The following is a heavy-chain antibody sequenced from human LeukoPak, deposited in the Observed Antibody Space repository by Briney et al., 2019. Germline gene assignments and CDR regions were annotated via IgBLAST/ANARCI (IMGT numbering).Heavy chain of an antibody. V-gene: IGHV1-46*01. CDR2: INPSGGST. J-gene: IGHJ6*02. Sequence: GASVKVSCKASGYTFTSYYMHWVRQAPGQGLEWMGIINPSGGSTSCAQKFQGRVTMTRDTSTSTVYMELSSLRSEDTAVYYCAREYVTTIYYYYYGMDVWGQGTTVTVSS. CDR1: GYTFTSYY. D-gene: IGHD4-11*01. CDR3: AREYVTTIYYYYYGMDV.